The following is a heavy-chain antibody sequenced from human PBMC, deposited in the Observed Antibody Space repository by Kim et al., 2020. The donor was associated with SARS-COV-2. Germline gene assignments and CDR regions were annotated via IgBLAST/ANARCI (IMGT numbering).Heavy chain of an antibody. CDR2: IYYSGST. D-gene: IGHD2-2*01. CDR1: GGSISSYY. CDR3: ARALVPYYCSSTSCSIPYYFDY. Sequence: SETLSLTCTVSGGSISSYYWSWIRQPPGKGLEWIGYIYYSGSTNYNPSLKSRVTISVDTSKNQFSLKLSSVTAADTAVYYCARALVPYYCSSTSCSIPYYFDYWGQGTLVTVSS. V-gene: IGHV4-59*01. J-gene: IGHJ4*02.